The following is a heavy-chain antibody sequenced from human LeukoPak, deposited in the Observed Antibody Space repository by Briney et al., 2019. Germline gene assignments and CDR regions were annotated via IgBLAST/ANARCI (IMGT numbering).Heavy chain of an antibody. Sequence: SETLSLTCTVSGGSISSYYWSWIRQPPGKGLEWIGYIYYSGSTNYNPSLKSRVTISVDTSKNQFSLKLSSVTAADTAVYYCARSSSGWYGYYFDYWAREPWSPSPQ. J-gene: IGHJ4*02. D-gene: IGHD6-19*01. V-gene: IGHV4-59*01. CDR2: IYYSGST. CDR1: GGSISSYY. CDR3: ARSSSGWYGYYFDY.